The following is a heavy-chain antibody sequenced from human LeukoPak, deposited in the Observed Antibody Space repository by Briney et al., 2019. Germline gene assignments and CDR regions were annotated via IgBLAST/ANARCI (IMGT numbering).Heavy chain of an antibody. CDR2: ISGSGDKT. Sequence: GGSLRLSCAASGFTFSRYTMSWVRQAPGKGLEWISSISGSGDKTYYADSVKGRFTISRDNSKNTLVLQMNSLRAEDTAVYYCARRSGIAVAGAFDYWGQGTLVTVSS. CDR3: ARRSGIAVAGAFDY. V-gene: IGHV3-23*01. CDR1: GFTFSRYT. J-gene: IGHJ4*02. D-gene: IGHD6-19*01.